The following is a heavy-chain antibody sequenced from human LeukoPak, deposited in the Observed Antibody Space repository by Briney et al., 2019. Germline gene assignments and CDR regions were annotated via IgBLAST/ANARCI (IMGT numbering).Heavy chain of an antibody. D-gene: IGHD6-13*01. CDR1: GFTFSSYA. CDR3: AREPSLRSSSSYWYFDY. J-gene: IGHJ4*02. Sequence: GGSLSLSCAASGFTFSSYAMHGVRQAPGKGLEWVAVISYDGSNKYYADSVKGRFTISRDNSKNTLYLQMNSLRAEDTPVYYCAREPSLRSSSSYWYFDYWGQGTLVTVSS. V-gene: IGHV3-30*04. CDR2: ISYDGSNK.